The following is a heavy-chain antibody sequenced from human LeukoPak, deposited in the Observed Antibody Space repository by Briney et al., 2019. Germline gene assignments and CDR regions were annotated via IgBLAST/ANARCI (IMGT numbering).Heavy chain of an antibody. D-gene: IGHD5-12*01. CDR3: ARIYGRGAFDI. CDR1: GGSISSGGEY. CDR2: VYYSGST. Sequence: SQTLSLTCTVSGGSISSGGEYWSWIRQHPGKGLEWIGYVYYSGSTYYNPSLKSRVTISVDTSKNQFSLKLSSVTAADTAVYYCARIYGRGAFDIWGQGTMVTVSS. V-gene: IGHV4-31*03. J-gene: IGHJ3*02.